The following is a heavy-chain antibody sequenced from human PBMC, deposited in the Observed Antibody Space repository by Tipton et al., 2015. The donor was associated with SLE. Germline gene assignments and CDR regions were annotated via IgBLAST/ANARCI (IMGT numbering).Heavy chain of an antibody. CDR2: ISSAYITI. CDR1: GFSFSAYE. Sequence: SLRLSCAASGFSFSAYEMHWVRQAPGKGLEWIAYISSAYITIYYADSVKGRFTISRDNAKNSLYLQMNSLRGEDTAVYYCVRGGRSHYFMDVWGKGTTVTVSS. J-gene: IGHJ6*03. CDR3: VRGGRSHYFMDV. V-gene: IGHV3-48*03.